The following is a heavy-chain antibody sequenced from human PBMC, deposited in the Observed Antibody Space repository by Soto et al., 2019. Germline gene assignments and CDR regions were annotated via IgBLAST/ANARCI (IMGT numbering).Heavy chain of an antibody. CDR2: INHSGST. D-gene: IGHD2-2*01. J-gene: IGHJ6*02. Sequence: PSETLSLTCAVYCGSFSGYYWSWIRQPPGKGLEWIGEINHSGSTNYNPSLKSRVTISVDTSKNQFSLKLSSVTAADTAVYYCASKSEVCSSTSCYGWSYGMDVWGQGHTVTVSS. CDR1: CGSFSGYY. CDR3: ASKSEVCSSTSCYGWSYGMDV. V-gene: IGHV4-34*01.